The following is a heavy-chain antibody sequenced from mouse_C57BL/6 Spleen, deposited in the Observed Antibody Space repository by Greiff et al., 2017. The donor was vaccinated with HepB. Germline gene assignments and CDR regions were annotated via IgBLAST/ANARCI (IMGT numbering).Heavy chain of an antibody. V-gene: IGHV2-2*01. CDR3: ARSFLITEAMDY. J-gene: IGHJ4*01. CDR1: GFSLTSYG. CDR2: IWSGGST. Sequence: VQLQQSGPGLVQPSQSLSITCTVSGFSLTSYGVHWVRQSPGKGLEWLGVIWSGGSTDYNAAFISRLSISKDNSKSQVFFKMNSLQADDTAIYYCARSFLITEAMDYWGQGTSVTVSS. D-gene: IGHD1-1*01.